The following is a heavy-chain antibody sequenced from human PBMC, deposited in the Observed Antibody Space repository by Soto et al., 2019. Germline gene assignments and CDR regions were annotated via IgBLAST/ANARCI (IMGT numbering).Heavy chain of an antibody. Sequence: GELLRCCSKRPGYSLAGYWMTWVGQKRGKGLEWVGRIDPSDSQTYYSPSFRGNVTISVTKSITTVFLQWSSLRASDATRYYCARQTYDSDRGPNFQYYFDSCGQETPVTVPA. CDR3: ARQTYDSDRGPNFQYYFDS. J-gene: IGHJ4*02. V-gene: IGHV5-10-1*01. D-gene: IGHD3-22*01. CDR1: GYSLAGYW. CDR2: IDPSDSQT.